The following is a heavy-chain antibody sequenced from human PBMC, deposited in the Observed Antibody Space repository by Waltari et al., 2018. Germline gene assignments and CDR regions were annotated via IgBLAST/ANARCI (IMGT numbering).Heavy chain of an antibody. Sequence: QVQLQQSGPGLVKPSQTLSLTCAISGDRVSTNSGAWNWIRQSPSRGLGWLGRTYYRSKWFYDYAGSLKGRITINPDTSNNQFSLQLNSVTPEDTALYYCARGRGSYVLDYWGQGTLVTVSS. CDR3: ARGRGSYVLDY. CDR2: TYYRSKWFY. D-gene: IGHD1-26*01. CDR1: GDRVSTNSGA. V-gene: IGHV6-1*01. J-gene: IGHJ4*02.